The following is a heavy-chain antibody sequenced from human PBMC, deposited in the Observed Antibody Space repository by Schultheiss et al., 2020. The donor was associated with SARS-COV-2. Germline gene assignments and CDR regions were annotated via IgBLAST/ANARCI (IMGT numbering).Heavy chain of an antibody. Sequence: SETLSLTCAVYGGSFSSYYWTWIRQSPGKGLEWIGEINHSGSTNYNPSLKSRVTISVVTSKSQFSLKLSSVTAADTAVYYCARQTMVRGKSSSGGWFDPWGQGTLVTVSS. D-gene: IGHD3-10*01. CDR1: GGSFSSYY. J-gene: IGHJ5*02. V-gene: IGHV4-34*01. CDR3: ARQTMVRGKSSSGGWFDP. CDR2: INHSGST.